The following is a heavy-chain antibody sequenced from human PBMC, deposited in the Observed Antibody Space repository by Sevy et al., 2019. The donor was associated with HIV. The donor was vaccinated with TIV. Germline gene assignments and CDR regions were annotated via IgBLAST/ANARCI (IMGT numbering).Heavy chain of an antibody. CDR2: IYYSGST. Sequence: SETLSLTCTVSGGSISSSSYYWGWIRQPPGKGLEWIGSIYYSGSTYYNPSLKSRVTISVDTSKNQFSLKLSSVTAADTAVYYCARHQAKNDYRGNSFLGGWYDDAFDIWGQGTMVTVSS. D-gene: IGHD4-17*01. CDR3: ARHQAKNDYRGNSFLGGWYDDAFDI. CDR1: GGSISSSSYY. V-gene: IGHV4-39*01. J-gene: IGHJ3*02.